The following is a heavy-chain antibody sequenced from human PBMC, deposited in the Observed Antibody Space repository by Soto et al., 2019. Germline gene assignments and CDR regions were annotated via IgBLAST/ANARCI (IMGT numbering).Heavy chain of an antibody. D-gene: IGHD2-15*01. J-gene: IGHJ4*02. CDR3: ARGHLGITTTGTWYDFDY. CDR1: GDSISSYY. CDR2: IYYSGRT. V-gene: IGHV4-59*01. Sequence: PSETLSLTCTVSGDSISSYYWTWIRQPPGKGLEYIGYIYYSGRTYYNPSLKSRVTISVDMSKNQFSLKLSSVTAADTAVYYCARGHLGITTTGTWYDFDYWGQGTLVTVSS.